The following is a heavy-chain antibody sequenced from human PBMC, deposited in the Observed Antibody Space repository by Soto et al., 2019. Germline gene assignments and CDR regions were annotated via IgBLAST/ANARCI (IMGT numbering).Heavy chain of an antibody. CDR3: ARHEGWTGPDQ. V-gene: IGHV4-4*02. CDR1: GASIGSGGW. CDR2: IFHDGNT. Sequence: SETLSLTCAVSGASIGSGGWWSWVRQPPGRGLEWIAEIFHDGNTNYSPSLKSRVTISVDKSQNQFSLNVYSVTAADTAVYYCARHEGWTGPDQWGQGTLVTVSS. J-gene: IGHJ5*02. D-gene: IGHD2-8*02.